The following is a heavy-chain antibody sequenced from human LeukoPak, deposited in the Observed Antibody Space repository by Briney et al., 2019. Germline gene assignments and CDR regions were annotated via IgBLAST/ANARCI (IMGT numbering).Heavy chain of an antibody. CDR2: IYYSGSA. CDR1: VGTISSYY. CDR3: ARGQSGWFDY. Sequence: SESVSLTCTVSVGTISSYYCSWIRHPPRKGLEWIGYIYYSGSANYNPSLKSRITISVDTSKNQFSLKLSSVTAADTAVYYCARGQSGWFDYWGQGTLVTVSS. V-gene: IGHV4-59*01. J-gene: IGHJ4*02. D-gene: IGHD6-19*01.